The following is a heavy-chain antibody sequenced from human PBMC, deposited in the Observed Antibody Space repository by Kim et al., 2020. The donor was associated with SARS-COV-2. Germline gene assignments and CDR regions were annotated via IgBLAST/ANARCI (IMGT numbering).Heavy chain of an antibody. Sequence: SETLSLTCTVSGGSISSYYWTWIRQPPGKGLEWIGYIYYSGSTNYNPSLKSRVTISVDTSKNQFSLKLSSVTAADTAVYYCASSSGWYGDAFDIWGQGT. CDR2: IYYSGST. CDR1: GGSISSYY. V-gene: IGHV4-59*08. J-gene: IGHJ3*02. CDR3: ASSSGWYGDAFDI. D-gene: IGHD6-19*01.